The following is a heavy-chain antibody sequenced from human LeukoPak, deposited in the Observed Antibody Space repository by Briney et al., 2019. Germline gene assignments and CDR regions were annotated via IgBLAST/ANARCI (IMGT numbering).Heavy chain of an antibody. CDR2: IYHSGSA. J-gene: IGHJ4*02. Sequence: SQTLSLTCAVSGGSISSGGYSWSWIRQPPGKGLEWIGYIYHSGSAYYNPSLKSRVTISVDRSKNQFSLKLSSVTAADTAVYYCARVGREVRGVIIDYWGQGTLVTVSS. CDR3: ARVGREVRGVIIDY. D-gene: IGHD3-10*01. V-gene: IGHV4-30-2*01. CDR1: GGSISSGGYS.